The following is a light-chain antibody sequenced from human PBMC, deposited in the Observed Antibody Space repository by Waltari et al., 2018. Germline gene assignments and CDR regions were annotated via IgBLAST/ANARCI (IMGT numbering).Light chain of an antibody. CDR1: ESVNNY. CDR2: KAS. Sequence: DVQMTQSPSSLSASVGDRVTITCRASESVNNYLNWYQQKPGKAPKLLIYKASTLQSGVPPRFSGGASGTDYTFTISSLQSEDVATYFCQHAYGTPYSFGQGTKVEIK. V-gene: IGKV1-39*01. CDR3: QHAYGTPYS. J-gene: IGKJ2*03.